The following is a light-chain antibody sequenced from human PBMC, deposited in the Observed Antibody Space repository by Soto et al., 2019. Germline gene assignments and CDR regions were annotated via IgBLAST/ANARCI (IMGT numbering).Light chain of an antibody. CDR3: QQYGSSPWT. CDR2: GAS. CDR1: QSVSSSY. J-gene: IGKJ1*01. Sequence: EIVLTQSPGTLSLSPGERATLSCRASQSVSSSYLAWYQQKPGQAPRLLIYGASSRATGIPDRFSGSGSGTDFTLNISTLEPEDFAVYYCQQYGSSPWTFGQATTVEIK. V-gene: IGKV3-20*01.